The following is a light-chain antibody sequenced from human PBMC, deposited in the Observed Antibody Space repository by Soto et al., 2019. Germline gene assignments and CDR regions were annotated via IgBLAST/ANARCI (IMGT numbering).Light chain of an antibody. J-gene: IGLJ2*01. CDR3: VAWDDSLNGYVV. CDR2: SNN. CDR1: SSNIGSNT. Sequence: QSVLTQPPSASGTPGQMVTISCSGSSSNIGSNTVNWYQQLPGTAPKLVIYSNNQRPSGVPDRFSGSKSGTSASLAIRGLQSEDEADYYCVAWDDSLNGYVVFGGGTTVTV. V-gene: IGLV1-44*01.